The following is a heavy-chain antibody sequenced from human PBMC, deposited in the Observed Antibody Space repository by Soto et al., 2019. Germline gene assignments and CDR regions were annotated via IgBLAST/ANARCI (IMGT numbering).Heavy chain of an antibody. V-gene: IGHV3-23*01. CDR3: VLGGLDV. Sequence: EEQLLESGGNLAQPGGSLRLSCAASGFTFSIFAMSWVRQAPGKGLEWVSGMSGGSGSTTYYADFVRGRFTISRDNSKNTLYLQMNSLRVDDTAVYYCVLGGLDVWGQGTTVTVSS. J-gene: IGHJ6*02. CDR2: MSGGSGSTT. CDR1: GFTFSIFA.